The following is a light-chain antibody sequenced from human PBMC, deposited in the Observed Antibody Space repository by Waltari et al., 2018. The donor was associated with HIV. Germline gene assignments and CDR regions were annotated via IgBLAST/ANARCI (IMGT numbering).Light chain of an antibody. CDR3: AAWDDSLSGWV. CDR1: SSNIGSNS. V-gene: IGLV1-47*01. Sequence: QSVLTQPPSASGTPGQRVTTYCSGSSSNIGSNSIYWYQQLPGTAPKLLIYRNNQRPSGVPDRFSGSKSGTSASLAISGLRSEDEADYYCAAWDDSLSGWVFGGGTKLTVL. CDR2: RNN. J-gene: IGLJ3*02.